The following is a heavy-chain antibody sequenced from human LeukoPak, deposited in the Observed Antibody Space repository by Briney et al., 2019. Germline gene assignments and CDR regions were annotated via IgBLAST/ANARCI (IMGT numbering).Heavy chain of an antibody. J-gene: IGHJ4*02. Sequence: PSETLSLTCTVSGGSISSGRNYWSWIRQPPGKGLEWIGYMYYSGSTYYNPSLKSRVTISVDTSKNQFSLELSSVSAADTAVYYCARSIAAAGRFYFDYWGQGTLVTVSS. D-gene: IGHD6-13*01. V-gene: IGHV4-30-4*08. CDR1: GGSISSGRNY. CDR2: MYYSGST. CDR3: ARSIAAAGRFYFDY.